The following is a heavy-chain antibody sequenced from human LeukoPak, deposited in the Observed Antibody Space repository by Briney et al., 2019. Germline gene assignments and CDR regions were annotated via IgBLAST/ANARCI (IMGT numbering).Heavy chain of an antibody. V-gene: IGHV4-59*01. D-gene: IGHD2-21*02. J-gene: IGHJ4*02. CDR1: GGSISSYY. CDR3: ARSMGDRAGLLLYYLDY. CDR2: IYYSGST. Sequence: SETLSLTCTVSGGSISSYYWSWIRQPPGKGLEWIGYIYYSGSTNYNPSLKSRVTISVDTSKNQFSLKLSSVTAADTAVYYCARSMGDRAGLLLYYLDYWGQGTLVTVSS.